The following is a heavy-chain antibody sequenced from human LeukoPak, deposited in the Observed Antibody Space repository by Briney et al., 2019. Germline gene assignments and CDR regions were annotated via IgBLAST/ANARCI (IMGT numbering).Heavy chain of an antibody. CDR2: TYYRSKWYN. Sequence: SQTLSLTCAISGDSFSSNSAAWNWLRQSPSRGLEWLGRTYYRSKWYNDYAVSVKSRITINPDTSKNQFSLQLNSVTPEDTAVYYCARDRTVDSSSWYDRWFDYWGQGTLVTVSS. J-gene: IGHJ4*02. CDR1: GDSFSSNSAA. D-gene: IGHD6-13*01. V-gene: IGHV6-1*01. CDR3: ARDRTVDSSSWYDRWFDY.